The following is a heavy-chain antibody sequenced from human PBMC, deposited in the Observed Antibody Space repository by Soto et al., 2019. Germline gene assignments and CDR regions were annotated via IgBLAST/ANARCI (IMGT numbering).Heavy chain of an antibody. Sequence: SETLSLTCTVSGGSISSYYWSWIRQPPGKGLEWIGYIYYSGSTNYNPSLKSRVTISVDTSTNQFSLKLSSVTAADTAVYYCARTLGYCSGGSCYVDAFDIWGQGTMVTVSS. CDR2: IYYSGST. CDR1: GGSISSYY. V-gene: IGHV4-59*01. J-gene: IGHJ3*02. D-gene: IGHD2-15*01. CDR3: ARTLGYCSGGSCYVDAFDI.